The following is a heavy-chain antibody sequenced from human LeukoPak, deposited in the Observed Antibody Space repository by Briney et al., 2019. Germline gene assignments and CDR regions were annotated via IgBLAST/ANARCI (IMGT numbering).Heavy chain of an antibody. D-gene: IGHD6-13*01. CDR1: GYTFTGYY. J-gene: IGHJ4*02. CDR2: INPNSGGT. CDR3: ASDAAAGMGLFDC. V-gene: IGHV1-2*02. Sequence: ASVKVSCKASGYTFTGYYMHWVRQAPGQGLEWMGWINPNSGGTNYAQKFQGRVTMTRDTSISTAYMELSRLRSDDTAVYYCASDAAAGMGLFDCWGQGTLVTVSS.